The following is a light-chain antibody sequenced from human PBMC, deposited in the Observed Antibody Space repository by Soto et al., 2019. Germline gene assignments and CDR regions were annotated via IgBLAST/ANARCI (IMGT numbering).Light chain of an antibody. J-gene: IGKJ4*01. V-gene: IGKV1-5*03. CDR3: QQYNTYPLT. Sequence: IHMTQSPSTLSASGGDSVTITCRVSQTISMWLAWYQQKPGKAPKLLIYKASSLESGVPSRFSGSGSGTEFTLTISSLQPDDFAIYYCQQYNTYPLTFGGGTKVDTK. CDR2: KAS. CDR1: QTISMW.